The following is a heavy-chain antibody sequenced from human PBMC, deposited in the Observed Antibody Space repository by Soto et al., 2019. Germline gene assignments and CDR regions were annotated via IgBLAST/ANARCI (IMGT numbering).Heavy chain of an antibody. Sequence: EVQLVESGEGLVQPGGSLRLSCAASGFTFSPYWMHWVRQAPGKGLVLVSRIDSDGSRTTYADSVKGRFTISSDNAKNTLYLQMNSLRAEDTAVYYCARVRTGSYNWFDPWGQGTLVTVSS. V-gene: IGHV3-74*01. CDR1: GFTFSPYW. J-gene: IGHJ5*02. D-gene: IGHD3-10*01. CDR2: IDSDGSRT. CDR3: ARVRTGSYNWFDP.